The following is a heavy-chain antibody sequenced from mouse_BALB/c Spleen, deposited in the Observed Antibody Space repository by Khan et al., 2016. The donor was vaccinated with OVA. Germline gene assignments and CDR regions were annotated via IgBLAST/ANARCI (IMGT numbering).Heavy chain of an antibody. CDR1: GFDFSRYW. Sequence: EVQLVESGGGLVQPGGSLKLSCAASGFDFSRYWMSWVRQAPGKGLEWIGEINPDSSTINYTPSLKDKFIISRDNAKNTLYLQMSKVRSEDTALFYCARHYRYDGRGWFAYWGQGTLVTVSA. V-gene: IGHV4-1*02. D-gene: IGHD2-14*01. CDR3: ARHYRYDGRGWFAY. CDR2: INPDSSTI. J-gene: IGHJ3*01.